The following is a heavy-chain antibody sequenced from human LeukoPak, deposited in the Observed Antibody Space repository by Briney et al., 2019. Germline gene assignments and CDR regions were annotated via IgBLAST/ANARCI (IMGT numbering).Heavy chain of an antibody. CDR1: GGSFSGYY. Sequence: SETLSLTCAVYGGSFSGYYWSWIRQPPGKGLEWIGEINHSGSTNYNPSLKSRVTIPVDTSKNQFSLKLSSVTAADTAVYYCARGRYCSSTSCYGGDYWGQGTLVTVSS. CDR3: ARGRYCSSTSCYGGDY. J-gene: IGHJ4*02. D-gene: IGHD2-2*01. V-gene: IGHV4-34*01. CDR2: INHSGST.